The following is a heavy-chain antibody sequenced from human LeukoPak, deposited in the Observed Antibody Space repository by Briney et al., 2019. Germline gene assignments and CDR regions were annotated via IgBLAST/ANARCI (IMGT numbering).Heavy chain of an antibody. D-gene: IGHD6-25*01. Sequence: GRSLRLSCAPPGFTVSRNYMGCVRQAPGKGLECVSIINTDGSANYADSVKGRFTISRDNSKNTLYLQMNNLRAEDAAVYYCASRSVSSRYGDFDYWGQGTLVTVSS. J-gene: IGHJ4*02. CDR3: ASRSVSSRYGDFDY. CDR1: GFTVSRNY. V-gene: IGHV3-53*01. CDR2: INTDGSA.